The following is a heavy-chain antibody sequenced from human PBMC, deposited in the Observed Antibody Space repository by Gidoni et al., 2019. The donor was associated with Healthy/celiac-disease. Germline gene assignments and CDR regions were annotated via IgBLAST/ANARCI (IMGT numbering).Heavy chain of an antibody. CDR3: ATEGRCLVGSY. CDR1: GFTFSSYA. J-gene: IGHJ4*02. CDR2: ISGSGGST. Sequence: EVQLLESGGGWVQPGGSLRLSGAASGFTFSSYAMRWVLQAPGKGLEWVSAISGSGGSTYYADSVKGRFTISRDNSKNTLYLHMNSLRAEDTAVYYCATEGRCLVGSYWGQGTLVTVSS. D-gene: IGHD6-6*01. V-gene: IGHV3-23*01.